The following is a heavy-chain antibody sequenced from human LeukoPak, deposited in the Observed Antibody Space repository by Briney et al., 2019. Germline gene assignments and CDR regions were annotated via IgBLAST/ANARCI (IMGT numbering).Heavy chain of an antibody. J-gene: IGHJ4*02. Sequence: SETLSLTCAVYGGSFSGYYWSWIRQPPGKGLEWIGEINHCGSTNYNPSLKSRVTISVDTSKNQFSLKLSSVTAADTAVYYCARPHSGSYYDYDYWGQGTLVTVSS. CDR3: ARPHSGSYYDYDY. V-gene: IGHV4-34*01. CDR2: INHCGST. CDR1: GGSFSGYY. D-gene: IGHD1-26*01.